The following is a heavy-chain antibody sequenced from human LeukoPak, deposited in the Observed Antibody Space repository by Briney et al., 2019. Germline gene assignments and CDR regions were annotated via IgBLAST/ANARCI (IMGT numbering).Heavy chain of an antibody. CDR3: AKTPYYYDSSGYYFQPPLYYFDY. D-gene: IGHD3-22*01. V-gene: IGHV3-23*01. Sequence: GGSLRLSCAASGFTFSSYAMSWVRQAPGKGLEWVSGISGSGGSTYYADSVKGRFTISRDNSKNTLYLQMNSLRAEDTAVYYCAKTPYYYDSSGYYFQPPLYYFDYWGQGTLVTVSS. CDR2: ISGSGGST. J-gene: IGHJ4*02. CDR1: GFTFSSYA.